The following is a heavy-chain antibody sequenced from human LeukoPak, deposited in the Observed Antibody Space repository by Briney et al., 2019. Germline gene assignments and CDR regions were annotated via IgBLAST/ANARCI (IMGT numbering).Heavy chain of an antibody. Sequence: SETLSLTCTVSGGSISSYYWSWIRQPPGKGLEWIGYIYYSGSTNYNPSLKSRVTISVDTSKNQFSLKLSSVTAADTAVYYCASGSEGGKGFRPPQYYFDYWGQGTLVTVSS. CDR3: ASGSEGGKGFRPPQYYFDY. D-gene: IGHD4-23*01. CDR2: IYYSGST. CDR1: GGSISSYY. J-gene: IGHJ4*02. V-gene: IGHV4-59*08.